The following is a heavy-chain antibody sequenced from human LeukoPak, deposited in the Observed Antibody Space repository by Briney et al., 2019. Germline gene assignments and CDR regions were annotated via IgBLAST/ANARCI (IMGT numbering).Heavy chain of an antibody. D-gene: IGHD3-22*01. CDR1: GGSISSYY. V-gene: IGHV4-59*12. J-gene: IGHJ5*02. Sequence: PSETLSLTCTVSGGSISSYYWSWIRQPPGKGLEWIGYIYYSGSTNYNPSLKSRVTISVDTSKNQFSLKLSSVTAADTAVYYCARKIVVVNWFDPWGQGTLVTVSS. CDR2: IYYSGST. CDR3: ARKIVVVNWFDP.